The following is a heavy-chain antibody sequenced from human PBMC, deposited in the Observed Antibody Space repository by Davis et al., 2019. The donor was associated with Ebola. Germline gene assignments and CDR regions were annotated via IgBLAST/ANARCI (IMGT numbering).Heavy chain of an antibody. Sequence: GGSLRLSCAGSGFTFIDHYMTWIRQAPGKGLEWVSYISSSGSDTNYADSVKGRFTISRDNAKNSLYLQMNSLRADDTAIYYCARHASVAYFDSWGQGTLVTVSS. CDR1: GFTFIDHY. D-gene: IGHD3-10*01. CDR3: ARHASVAYFDS. V-gene: IGHV3-11*06. J-gene: IGHJ4*02. CDR2: ISSSGSDT.